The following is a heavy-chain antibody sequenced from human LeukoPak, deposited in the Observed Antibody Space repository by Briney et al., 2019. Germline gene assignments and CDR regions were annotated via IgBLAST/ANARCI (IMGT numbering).Heavy chain of an antibody. D-gene: IGHD5-18*01. CDR3: ARPLTDTTMAFDY. CDR1: GFTFSSYP. Sequence: GGSLRLSCAASGFTFSSYPMDWVRQAPGKGLGWVAAVSFDGTMKYYADSVRGRLTISRDNSKNTLYLQMNSRRAEDTAVYYCARPLTDTTMAFDYWGQGTLVTVSS. CDR2: VSFDGTMK. V-gene: IGHV3-30*01. J-gene: IGHJ4*02.